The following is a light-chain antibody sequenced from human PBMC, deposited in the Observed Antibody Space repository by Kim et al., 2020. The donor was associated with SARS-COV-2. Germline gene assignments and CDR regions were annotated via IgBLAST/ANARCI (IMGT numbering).Light chain of an antibody. CDR2: SAS. CDR1: QSVSSNF. Sequence: ENVLTQSPGTLSLSPGERATLSYRASQSVSSNFLAWYQQKAGQAPRLVIYSASSRASGIPDRFSGSGSGTDFTLTISTLEPEDFAVYYCQQYATSPETFGQGTKVETK. V-gene: IGKV3-20*01. CDR3: QQYATSPET. J-gene: IGKJ1*01.